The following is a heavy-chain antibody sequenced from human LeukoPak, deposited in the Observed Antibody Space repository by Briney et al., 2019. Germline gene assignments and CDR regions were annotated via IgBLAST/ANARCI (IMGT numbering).Heavy chain of an antibody. J-gene: IGHJ2*01. CDR1: GFSFSNYG. D-gene: IGHD6-13*01. V-gene: IGHV3-21*01. CDR3: ARVEIAGAGDFWYFNL. CDR2: IRSTSSNT. Sequence: GGSLRLSCAASGFSFSNYGMTWVRQAPGKGLEWVSSIRSTSSNTYYADSVRGRFTISRDNAKNSLYLQMNSLRAEDTAVCYCARVEIAGAGDFWYFNLWGRGTQVTFSS.